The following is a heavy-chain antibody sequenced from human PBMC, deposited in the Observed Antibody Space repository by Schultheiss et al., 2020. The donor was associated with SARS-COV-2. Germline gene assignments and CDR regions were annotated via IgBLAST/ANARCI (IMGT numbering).Heavy chain of an antibody. CDR1: GFTFDDYA. D-gene: IGHD6-19*01. CDR3: AKVSVTGLISDIYYFDY. Sequence: GGSLRLSCAASGFTFDDYAMHWVRQAPGKGLEWVSGISWNSGSIEYADSVKGRFTISRDNAKNSLHLQMNSLRPEDTALYYCAKVSVTGLISDIYYFDYWGQGTAVTVAS. CDR2: ISWNSGSI. V-gene: IGHV3-9*01. J-gene: IGHJ4*02.